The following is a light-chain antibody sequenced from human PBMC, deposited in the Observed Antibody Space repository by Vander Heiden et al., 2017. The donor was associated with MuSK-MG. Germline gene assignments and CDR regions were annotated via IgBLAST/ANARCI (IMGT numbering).Light chain of an antibody. CDR3: QSYDSSLSGSI. J-gene: IGLJ2*01. CDR1: SSNIGAGYD. V-gene: IGLV1-40*01. Sequence: QSVLTQPPSVSGAPGQRVTISCTGSSSNIGAGYDVQWYQQLPGTAPKLLIYADTNRPSGVRDRFSGSKSGTSASLAITGLQAEDEADYYCQSYDSSLSGSIFGGGTKVTGL. CDR2: ADT.